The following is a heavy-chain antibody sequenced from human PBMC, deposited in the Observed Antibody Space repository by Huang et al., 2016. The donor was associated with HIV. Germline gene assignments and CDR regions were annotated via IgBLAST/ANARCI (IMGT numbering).Heavy chain of an antibody. J-gene: IGHJ4*02. Sequence: EVQLVESGGALVQPGGSLKRSCVVSGFEFSKYSMNWVRQVPGKGMEWVSYISGTSSNIYYADSVKGRFTISRDNAKNSVFLQMRSLRAEDTALYYCARTEMEYYYGSSGYYPDYWGQGTQVTVSS. D-gene: IGHD3-22*01. CDR1: GFEFSKYS. V-gene: IGHV3-48*01. CDR2: ISGTSSNI. CDR3: ARTEMEYYYGSSGYYPDY.